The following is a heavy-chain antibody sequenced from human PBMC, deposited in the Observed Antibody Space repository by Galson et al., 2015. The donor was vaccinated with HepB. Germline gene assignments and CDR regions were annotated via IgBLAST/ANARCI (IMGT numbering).Heavy chain of an antibody. CDR3: ARPYEHYGDYGPPTA. CDR2: ISSSSSTI. J-gene: IGHJ4*02. CDR1: GFTFSSYS. D-gene: IGHD4-17*01. Sequence: SLRLSCAASGFTFSSYSMNWVRQAPGKGLEWVSYISSSSSTIYYADSVKGRFTISRDNAKNSLYLQMNSLRAEDTAVYYCARPYEHYGDYGPPTAWGQGTLVTVSS. V-gene: IGHV3-48*01.